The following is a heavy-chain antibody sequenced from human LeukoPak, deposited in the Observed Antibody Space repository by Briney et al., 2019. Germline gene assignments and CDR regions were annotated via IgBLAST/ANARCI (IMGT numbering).Heavy chain of an antibody. CDR1: GFIFSHYG. D-gene: IGHD2-21*01. CDR3: ARELSQIVWGGLDY. J-gene: IGHJ4*02. CDR2: IQNDASTE. V-gene: IGHV3-33*05. Sequence: GGSLRLSCAASGFIFSHYGMHLVRQAPGKGLEWVAVIQNDASTENFADSVKGRFTISRDNSKNTVFLQMNSLRGEDTAVYYCARELSQIVWGGLDYGGQGTLVSVSS.